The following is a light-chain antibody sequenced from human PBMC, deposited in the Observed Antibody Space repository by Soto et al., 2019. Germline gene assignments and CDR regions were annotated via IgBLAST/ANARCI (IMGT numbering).Light chain of an antibody. CDR3: QQYGSSPIT. J-gene: IGKJ5*01. CDR2: VAS. V-gene: IGKV3-15*01. Sequence: EIVLTQYPATLSVSPGERATLSRRASQSVNQKLGWYQQKPGQAPRLLIYVASYRATGIPARFSGSGSGTEFTLTISSLQSEDFAIYYCQQYGSSPITFGQGTRLEI. CDR1: QSVNQK.